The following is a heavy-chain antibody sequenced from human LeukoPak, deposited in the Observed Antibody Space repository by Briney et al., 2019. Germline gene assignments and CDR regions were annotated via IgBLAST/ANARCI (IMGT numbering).Heavy chain of an antibody. D-gene: IGHD6-13*01. CDR2: ISYDGSNK. V-gene: IGHV3-30*04. Sequence: PGGSRGLSCAASGFTFSSYAMHWVRQAPGKGLEWVAVISYDGSNKYYADSVKGRFTISRDNSKNTLYLQMNSLRAEDTAVYYCARDAAAGAYYYYGMDVWGKGTTVTVSS. CDR3: ARDAAAGAYYYYGMDV. CDR1: GFTFSSYA. J-gene: IGHJ6*04.